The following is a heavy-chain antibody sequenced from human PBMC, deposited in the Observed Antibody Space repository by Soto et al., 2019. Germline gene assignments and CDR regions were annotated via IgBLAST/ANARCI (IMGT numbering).Heavy chain of an antibody. Sequence: EVQLLESGGGVVQPGGSLRLSCAASASTFSSYAMGWVRQAPGKGLDWVSTISASGGSTYYADSVKGRFTISRDNSKNTLYLQMSTLRTDDTAIYYCATVPHDYGDYNWFDLWGQGTLVTVSP. V-gene: IGHV3-23*01. D-gene: IGHD4-17*01. CDR1: ASTFSSYA. CDR3: ATVPHDYGDYNWFDL. CDR2: ISASGGST. J-gene: IGHJ5*02.